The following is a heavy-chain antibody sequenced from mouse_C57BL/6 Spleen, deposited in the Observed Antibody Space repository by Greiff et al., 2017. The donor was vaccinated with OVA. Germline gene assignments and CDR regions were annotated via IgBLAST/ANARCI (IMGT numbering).Heavy chain of an antibody. CDR2: IYPGDGDT. D-gene: IGHD2-2*01. J-gene: IGHJ4*01. Sequence: VQLQQSGPELVKPGASVKISCKASGYAFSSSWMNWVKQRPGKGLEWIGRIYPGDGDTNYNGKFKGKATLTADKSSSTAYMQLSSLTSEDSAVYYCARWGTTMVTGDAMDYWGQGTSVTVSS. CDR3: ARWGTTMVTGDAMDY. V-gene: IGHV1-82*01. CDR1: GYAFSSSW.